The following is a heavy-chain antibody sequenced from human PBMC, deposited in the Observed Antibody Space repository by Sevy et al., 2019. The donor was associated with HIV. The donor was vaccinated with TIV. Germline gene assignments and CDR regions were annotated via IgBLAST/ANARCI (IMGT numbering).Heavy chain of an antibody. V-gene: IGHV3-21*01. J-gene: IGHJ4*02. D-gene: IGHD2-2*01. CDR3: ARGSEVVPSGVY. CDR2: ISSSSSYI. CDR1: GFTFSSYS. Sequence: GGSLRLSCAASGFTFSSYSMNWVRQAPGKGLEWVSSISSSSSYIYYADSVKGRFTISRDNAKNSLYLKMNSLRAEDTAVYYCARGSEVVPSGVYWGQGTLVTVSS.